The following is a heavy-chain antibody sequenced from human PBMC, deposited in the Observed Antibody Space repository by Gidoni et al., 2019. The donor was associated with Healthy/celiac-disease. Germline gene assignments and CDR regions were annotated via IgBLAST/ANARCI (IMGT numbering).Heavy chain of an antibody. CDR3: ARDYSSSSSYDDY. CDR1: GGPFSSYA. Sequence: QVQLVQSGAEVKKPGSSVKVSCKASGGPFSSYAISWVRQAPGQGLEWMGRIIPILGIANYAQKFQGRVTITADKSTSTAYMELSSLRSEDTAVYYCARDYSSSSSYDDYWGQGTLVTVSS. V-gene: IGHV1-69*04. CDR2: IIPILGIA. J-gene: IGHJ4*02. D-gene: IGHD6-6*01.